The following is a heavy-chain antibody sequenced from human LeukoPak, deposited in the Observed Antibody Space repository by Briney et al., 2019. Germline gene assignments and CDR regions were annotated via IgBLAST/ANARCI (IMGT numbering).Heavy chain of an antibody. CDR3: ARDHDNFFDY. CDR2: ITTSGDNA. Sequence: GGSLRLSCVASGFTSSAFWMSWVRQAPGKGLEWVSAITTSGDNAYYVDSVKGRFTMSRDNSKNTLYLQMNSLGADDTAVYYCARDHDNFFDYWGQGTLVSVST. D-gene: IGHD3-9*01. V-gene: IGHV3-23*01. J-gene: IGHJ4*02. CDR1: GFTSSAFW.